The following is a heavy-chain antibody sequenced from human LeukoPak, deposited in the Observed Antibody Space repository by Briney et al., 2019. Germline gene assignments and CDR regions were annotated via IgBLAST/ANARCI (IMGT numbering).Heavy chain of an antibody. J-gene: IGHJ4*02. V-gene: IGHV1-69*06. Sequence: GASVKVSCKASGGTFSSYAISWVRQAPGQGLEWMGGIIPIFGTANYAQKFQGRVTITADKSTSTAYMELSSLRSEDTAVYYCARSGSGSYYLDFDYWGQGTLVTVSS. D-gene: IGHD3-10*01. CDR2: IIPIFGTA. CDR1: GGTFSSYA. CDR3: ARSGSGSYYLDFDY.